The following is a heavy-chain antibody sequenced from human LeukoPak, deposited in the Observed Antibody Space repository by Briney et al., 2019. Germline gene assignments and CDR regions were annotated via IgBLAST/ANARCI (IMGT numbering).Heavy chain of an antibody. CDR2: ISSGGTII. D-gene: IGHD6-13*01. Sequence: GGSLKLSCAASGFTFSDYYMTWIRQAPGKGLEWISYISSGGTIIYYADSVRGQFTLSRDNDKKSLYLQMNSLRAEDTAVYYCARVQKGIAAAGTGGGWFEPWGQGTLVTVSA. CDR1: GFTFSDYY. J-gene: IGHJ5*02. CDR3: ARVQKGIAAAGTGGGWFEP. V-gene: IGHV3-11*01.